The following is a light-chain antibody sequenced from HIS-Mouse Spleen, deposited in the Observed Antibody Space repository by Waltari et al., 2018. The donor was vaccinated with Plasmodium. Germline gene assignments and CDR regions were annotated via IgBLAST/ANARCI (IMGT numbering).Light chain of an antibody. CDR3: MQDTHWPYT. CDR1: QSLVYSGGNTY. CDR2: KVS. J-gene: IGKJ2*01. Sequence: DVVMTQSPLSLPVTLGSPAHLPCRSRQSLVYSGGNTYLNWFQQRPGQSPRRLIYKVSNRDSGVPDRFSGSGSGTDFTLKISRVEAEDVGVYYCMQDTHWPYTFGQGTKLEIK. V-gene: IGKV2-30*01.